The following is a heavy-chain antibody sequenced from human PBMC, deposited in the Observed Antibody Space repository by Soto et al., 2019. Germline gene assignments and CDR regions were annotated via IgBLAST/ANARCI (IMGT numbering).Heavy chain of an antibody. J-gene: IGHJ6*02. CDR2: INPNSGGT. D-gene: IGHD3-10*01. V-gene: IGHV1-2*04. CDR1: GYTFTGYY. Sequence: ASVKVSCKASGYTFTGYYMHWVRQAPGQGLEWMGWINPNSGGTNYAQKFQGWVTMTRDTSISTAYMELSRLRSDDTAVYYCARDHAFGELDYGMDVWGQGTTVTVSS. CDR3: ARDHAFGELDYGMDV.